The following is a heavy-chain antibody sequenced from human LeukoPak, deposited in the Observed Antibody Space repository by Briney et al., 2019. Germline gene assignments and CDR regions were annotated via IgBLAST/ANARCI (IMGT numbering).Heavy chain of an antibody. CDR3: AKDRDSSGWQPFDY. Sequence: PGGSLRLSCAASGFTFSSYGMHWVRHAPGKGLELVAFIRYDGSNKYYADSVKGRFTISRDNSKNTLYLQMNSLRAEDTAVYYCAKDRDSSGWQPFDYWGQGTLVTVSS. D-gene: IGHD6-19*01. CDR2: IRYDGSNK. V-gene: IGHV3-30*02. CDR1: GFTFSSYG. J-gene: IGHJ4*02.